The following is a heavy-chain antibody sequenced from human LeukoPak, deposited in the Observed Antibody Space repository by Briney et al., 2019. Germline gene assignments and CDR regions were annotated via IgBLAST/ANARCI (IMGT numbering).Heavy chain of an antibody. J-gene: IGHJ5*02. CDR3: ARLTWGFWFDP. V-gene: IGHV4-59*08. CDR1: GGSISSYY. Sequence: SETLSLTCTVSGGSISSYYWSWIRQPPGKGLEWIGYIHYSGSTNYNPSLKSRVTISVDTSKNQFSLKLSSVTAADTAVYYCARLTWGFWFDPWGQGTLVTVSS. CDR2: IHYSGST. D-gene: IGHD7-27*01.